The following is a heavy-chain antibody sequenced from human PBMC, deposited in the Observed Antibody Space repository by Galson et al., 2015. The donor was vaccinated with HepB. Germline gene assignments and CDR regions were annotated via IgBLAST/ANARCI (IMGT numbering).Heavy chain of an antibody. Sequence: CAISGDSVSSDSAGWNWIRQSPSRGLEWLGRTYFRAKWYGDYGFSVRSRTSISADTSRNQFSLQLKSVTPEDTAVYYCARDNSGYDSDAFHILGQGTMDTVSS. CDR3: ARDNSGYDSDAFHI. D-gene: IGHD5-12*01. CDR2: TYFRAKWYG. J-gene: IGHJ3*02. CDR1: GDSVSSDSAG. V-gene: IGHV6-1*01.